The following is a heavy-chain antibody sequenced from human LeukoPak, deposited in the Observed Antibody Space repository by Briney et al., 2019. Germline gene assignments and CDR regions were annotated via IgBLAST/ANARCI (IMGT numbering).Heavy chain of an antibody. J-gene: IGHJ3*02. Sequence: PGGSLRLSCAASGFTFSSYSMNWVRQAPGKGLEWVSYISSSSSTIYYADFVKGRFTISRDNAKNSLYLQMNSLRAEDTAVYYCARAGANYYGSGSYYNDAFDIWGQGTMVTVSS. CDR2: ISSSSSTI. CDR1: GFTFSSYS. V-gene: IGHV3-48*01. D-gene: IGHD3-10*01. CDR3: ARAGANYYGSGSYYNDAFDI.